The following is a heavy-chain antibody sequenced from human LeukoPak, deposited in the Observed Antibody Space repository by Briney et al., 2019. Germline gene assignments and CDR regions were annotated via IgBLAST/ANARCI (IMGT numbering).Heavy chain of an antibody. CDR2: ISAYNGYT. CDR1: GYTFTTYD. Sequence: ASVKVSCKTSGYTFTTYDINWVRQAPGQGLEWVGRISAYNGYTNYGQKFQGRVTMTTDTSTNTAYMELRSLRSDDTAVYYCARVETGTRSFDSWGQGTLVTVSS. J-gene: IGHJ4*02. V-gene: IGHV1-18*01. CDR3: ARVETGTRSFDS. D-gene: IGHD1/OR15-1a*01.